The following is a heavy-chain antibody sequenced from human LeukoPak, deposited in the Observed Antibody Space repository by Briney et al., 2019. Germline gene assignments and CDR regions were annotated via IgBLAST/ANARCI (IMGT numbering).Heavy chain of an antibody. CDR1: GFTLSNFA. Sequence: GGSLRLSCAASGFTLSNFAMGWVRQAPGKGLQWVSLISANGGDTYYADSVKGRFTISTDNSKNTLYLQMNSLRAEDTALYYCAKASGSGYGKDYFDYWGQGTLVTVSS. J-gene: IGHJ4*02. CDR2: ISANGGDT. V-gene: IGHV3-23*01. D-gene: IGHD1-26*01. CDR3: AKASGSGYGKDYFDY.